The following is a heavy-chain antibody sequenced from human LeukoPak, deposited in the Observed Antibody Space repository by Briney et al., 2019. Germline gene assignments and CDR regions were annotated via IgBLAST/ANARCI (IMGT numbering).Heavy chain of an antibody. D-gene: IGHD6-6*01. CDR2: IYESGTT. CDR1: GGSISSSTFY. J-gene: IGHJ4*02. Sequence: TTSETLSLTCTVSGGSISSSTFYWGWIRQPPGKGLEWIGSIYESGTTYYNPSLKSRVTISVDTSKNQFSLKLSSVTASDTAVYYCARDAGSIAARSGSFDYWGQGTLVTVSS. CDR3: ARDAGSIAARSGSFDY. V-gene: IGHV4-39*02.